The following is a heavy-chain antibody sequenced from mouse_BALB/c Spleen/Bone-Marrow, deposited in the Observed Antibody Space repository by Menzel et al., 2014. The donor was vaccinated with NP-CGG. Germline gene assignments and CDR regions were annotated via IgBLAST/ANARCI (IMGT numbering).Heavy chain of an antibody. D-gene: IGHD2-4*01. J-gene: IGHJ4*01. CDR2: ISSKSTNYTT. CDR1: GFTSNIYA. CDR3: VRQDYDYPMDY. V-gene: IGHV10-1*01. Sequence: EVNVVESGGGLVQPKGSLKLSCAASGFTSNIYAMNWVRQAPRKGLEWVARISSKSTNYTTCYADSVKDRFTISSDDSQSMLYLQMNSLKTEDTAIYYCVRQDYDYPMDYWGQGTSVTVSS.